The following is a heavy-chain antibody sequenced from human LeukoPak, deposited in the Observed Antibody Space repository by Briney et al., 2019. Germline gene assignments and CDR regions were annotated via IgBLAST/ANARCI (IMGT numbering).Heavy chain of an antibody. Sequence: SETLSITCTVSGGSISRYYWSWIRQPPGKGLEWIGYIYYSGSTNYNPSLKSRVTISVDTSKNQFSLKLSSVTAADTAVYYCVRYYYDSSGYYNFVYWGQGSLVTVSS. D-gene: IGHD3-22*01. CDR3: VRYYYDSSGYYNFVY. V-gene: IGHV4-59*01. CDR1: GGSISRYY. CDR2: IYYSGST. J-gene: IGHJ4*02.